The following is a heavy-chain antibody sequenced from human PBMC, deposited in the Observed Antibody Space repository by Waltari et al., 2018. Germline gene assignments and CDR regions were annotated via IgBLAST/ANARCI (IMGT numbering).Heavy chain of an antibody. CDR1: GYTFTSYY. J-gene: IGHJ6*03. V-gene: IGHV1-46*01. Sequence: QVQLVQSGAEVKKPGASVKVSCKASGYTFTSYYMHWVRQAPGQGLEWMGIINPSGGSTSYEQKFQGRVTMTRDTSTSTVYMELSSLRSEDTAVYYCARDRKARRGYYYMDVWGKGTTVTVSS. CDR3: ARDRKARRGYYYMDV. CDR2: INPSGGST.